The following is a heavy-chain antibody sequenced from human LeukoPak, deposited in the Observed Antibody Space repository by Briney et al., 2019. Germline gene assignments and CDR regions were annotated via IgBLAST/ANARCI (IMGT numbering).Heavy chain of an antibody. D-gene: IGHD3-22*01. J-gene: IGHJ4*02. V-gene: IGHV4-59*01. CDR1: GGSISSYY. Sequence: PSETLSLTCTVSGGSISSYYWSWIRQPPGKGLEWIGYIYYSGSTSYNPSLKSRVTISVDTSNNQFSLKLSSVTAADTAVYYCARDTSGYRRGSFDNWGQGTLVTVSS. CDR2: IYYSGST. CDR3: ARDTSGYRRGSFDN.